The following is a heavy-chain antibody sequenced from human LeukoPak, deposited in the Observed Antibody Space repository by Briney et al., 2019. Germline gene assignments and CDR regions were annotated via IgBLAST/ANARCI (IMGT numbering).Heavy chain of an antibody. CDR1: GFTFSSYA. J-gene: IGHJ4*02. CDR3: AKETWYYDFWSGYSSDY. Sequence: TGGSLRLSCAASGFTFSSYAMSWVRQAPGKGLEWVSAISGSGGSTYYADSVKGRFTISRDNSKNTLYLQMNSLRAEDTAVYYCAKETWYYDFWSGYSSDYWGQGTLVTVSS. V-gene: IGHV3-23*01. D-gene: IGHD3-3*01. CDR2: ISGSGGST.